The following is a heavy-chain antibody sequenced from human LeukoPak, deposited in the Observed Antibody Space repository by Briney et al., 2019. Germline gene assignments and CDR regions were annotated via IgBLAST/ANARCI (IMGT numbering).Heavy chain of an antibody. Sequence: TGGSLRLSCAVSGITLSNYGMSWVRQAPGKGLEWVAGISGSGGGTNYADSVKGRFTISRDNPKNTLYLQMKSLRAEDTAVYFCAKRGVVIRVILVGFHREAYYFDSWGQGALVTVSS. D-gene: IGHD3-22*01. J-gene: IGHJ4*02. CDR1: GITLSNYG. V-gene: IGHV3-23*01. CDR2: ISGSGGGT. CDR3: AKRGVVIRVILVGFHREAYYFDS.